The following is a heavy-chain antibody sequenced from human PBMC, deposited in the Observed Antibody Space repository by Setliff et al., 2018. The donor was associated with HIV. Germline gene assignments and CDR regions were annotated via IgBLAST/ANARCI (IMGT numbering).Heavy chain of an antibody. CDR3: ARSTVGAGASFP. CDR1: GDSINTHY. D-gene: IGHD1-26*01. J-gene: IGHJ5*02. Sequence: SETLSLTCTVSGDSINTHYWSWIRQPPGKELEWIGCTSHSGNTNFNPSLNSRVTISLDTSKNQFSLRLTSLTAADTAIYYCARSTVGAGASFPWGRGILVTVSS. CDR2: TSHSGNT. V-gene: IGHV4-59*11.